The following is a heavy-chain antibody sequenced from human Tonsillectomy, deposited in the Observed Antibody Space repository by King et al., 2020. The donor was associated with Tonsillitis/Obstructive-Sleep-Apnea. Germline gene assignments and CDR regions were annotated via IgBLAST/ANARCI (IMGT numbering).Heavy chain of an antibody. Sequence: VQLVESGGGLVQPGGSLRLSCAASGFTLRSYAMSWVRQAPGKGLEWVSTISGSGGRAYYADSVKGRFTITRDQSKNTLYLEMNSLRAEDTAVYFCAKENGDYDFWSGHPYNLWGQGTLVTVSS. D-gene: IGHD3-3*01. J-gene: IGHJ4*02. CDR2: ISGSGGRA. V-gene: IGHV3-23*04. CDR3: AKENGDYDFWSGHPYNL. CDR1: GFTLRSYA.